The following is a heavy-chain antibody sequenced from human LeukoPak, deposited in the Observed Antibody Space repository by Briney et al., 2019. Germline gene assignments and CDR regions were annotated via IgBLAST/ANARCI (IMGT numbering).Heavy chain of an antibody. V-gene: IGHV1-69*13. Sequence: SVKVSCKASGSTFSSYAINWVRQAPGQGLEWMGGIIPIFGTANYAQKFQGRVTITADESTSTAYMELSSLRSEDTAVYYCARSKALRLDDIYYWGQGTLVTVSS. D-gene: IGHD3-9*01. CDR3: ARSKALRLDDIYY. CDR1: GSTFSSYA. J-gene: IGHJ4*02. CDR2: IIPIFGTA.